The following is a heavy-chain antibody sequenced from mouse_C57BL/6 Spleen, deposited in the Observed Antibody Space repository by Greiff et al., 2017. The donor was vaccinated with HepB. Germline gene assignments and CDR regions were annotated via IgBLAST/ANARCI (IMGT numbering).Heavy chain of an antibody. CDR1: GYSITSGYN. CDR3: ARGDDAMDY. Sequence: EVQLQESGPGLVKPSQSLSLTCSVTGYSITSGYNWNWIRQFPGNKLEWMGYISYDGSNNYNPSLKNRISITRDTSKNQFFLKLNSVTTEDTATYYCARGDDAMDYWGQGTSVTVSS. J-gene: IGHJ4*01. CDR2: ISYDGSN. V-gene: IGHV3-6*01.